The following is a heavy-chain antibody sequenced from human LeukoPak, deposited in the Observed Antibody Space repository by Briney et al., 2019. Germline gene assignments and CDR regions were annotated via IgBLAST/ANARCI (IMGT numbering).Heavy chain of an antibody. CDR1: GGFLSRYC. CDR3: AKSVYGSGNFDL. D-gene: IGHD3-10*01. J-gene: IGHJ4*02. Sequence: PSETLSLTCSVSGGFLSRYCWNWIRQPAGKGLEWIGRIYPSGCTKYNPSLKSRVTMSLDTSKILFSLKLSSVTAADTAIYCCAKSVYGSGNFDLWGQGTLVTVSS. CDR2: IYPSGCT. V-gene: IGHV4-4*07.